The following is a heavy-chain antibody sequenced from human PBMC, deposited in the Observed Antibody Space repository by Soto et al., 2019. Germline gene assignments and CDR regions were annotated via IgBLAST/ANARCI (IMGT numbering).Heavy chain of an antibody. Sequence: SETLSLTCTVSGGSISSGDYYWSWIRQPPGKGLEWIGYIYYSGSTYYNPSLKSRVTISVDTSKNQLSLKLSSVTAADTAVYYCARWEITMVRGVRRGIDPWGQGTLVTVSS. CDR1: GGSISSGDYY. CDR2: IYYSGST. CDR3: ARWEITMVRGVRRGIDP. D-gene: IGHD3-10*01. J-gene: IGHJ5*02. V-gene: IGHV4-30-4*01.